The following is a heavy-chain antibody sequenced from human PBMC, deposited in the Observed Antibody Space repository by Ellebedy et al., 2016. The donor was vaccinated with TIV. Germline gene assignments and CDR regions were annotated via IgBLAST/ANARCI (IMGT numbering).Heavy chain of an antibody. CDR1: GFNFSSYS. V-gene: IGHV3-21*01. CDR3: ARIGPTDAFDI. J-gene: IGHJ3*02. Sequence: GESLKISXAASGFNFSSYSMNWVRQAPGKGLEWVSSISSSSSSIYYADSVKGRFTISRDNAKNSLYLQMNSLRAEDTAVYYCARIGPTDAFDIWGQGTMVTVSS. CDR2: ISSSSSSI.